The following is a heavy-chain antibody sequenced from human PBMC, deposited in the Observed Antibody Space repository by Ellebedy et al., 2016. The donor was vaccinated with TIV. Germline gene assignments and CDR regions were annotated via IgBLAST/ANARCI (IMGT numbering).Heavy chain of an antibody. J-gene: IGHJ4*02. Sequence: SLKISCAASGFSCDDYAMHWVRQAPGKGLEWVSGISWTSGSIGYADSVKGRFTISRDNARKSLYLHMNSLRAEDTALYYCAKGSTIALLTCVDYWGQGTLVTVSS. D-gene: IGHD1-1*01. V-gene: IGHV3-9*01. CDR3: AKGSTIALLTCVDY. CDR1: GFSCDDYA. CDR2: ISWTSGSI.